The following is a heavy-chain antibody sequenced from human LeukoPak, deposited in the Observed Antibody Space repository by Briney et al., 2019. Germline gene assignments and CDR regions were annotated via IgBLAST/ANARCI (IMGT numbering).Heavy chain of an antibody. CDR3: ARWGLGPSFDY. Sequence: GGSLRLSCAASGFMFTGYSMTWVRQAPGKGLEWISYINAGSDYIYYADSVEGRFTISRDNAKNSVSLQMNSLRAEDTAVYYCARWGLGPSFDYWGQGTLVTVSS. D-gene: IGHD1-26*01. J-gene: IGHJ4*02. CDR2: INAGSDYI. V-gene: IGHV3-21*05. CDR1: GFMFTGYS.